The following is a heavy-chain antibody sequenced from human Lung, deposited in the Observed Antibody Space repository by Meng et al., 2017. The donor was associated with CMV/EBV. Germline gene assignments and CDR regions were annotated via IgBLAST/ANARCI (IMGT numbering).Heavy chain of an antibody. J-gene: IGHJ6*02. Sequence: SVXVSCKASRNTFSSYTLTWVRQAPGQGLEWMGGIIPIFAIANYAQSFRGRVTITADTSTSTGYMELSGLRSEDTAAYYCAVYCGTTSCYDGYGMDVWGQGTTVTVSS. V-gene: IGHV1-69*10. CDR1: RNTFSSYT. D-gene: IGHD2-2*01. CDR3: AVYCGTTSCYDGYGMDV. CDR2: IIPIFAIA.